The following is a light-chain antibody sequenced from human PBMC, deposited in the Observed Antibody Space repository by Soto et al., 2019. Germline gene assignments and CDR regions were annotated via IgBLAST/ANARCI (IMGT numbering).Light chain of an antibody. Sequence: QSALTQPPSASGSPGQSVTISCTGTSSDVGFYNYVSWYQHHPDKAPQLMIYEVNKRPSGVPDRFSGSKSGNTASLTVSGLQTDDEADYYCTSYAGYNNPVVFGGGTKLTVL. CDR2: EVN. CDR3: TSYAGYNNPVV. V-gene: IGLV2-8*01. CDR1: SSDVGFYNY. J-gene: IGLJ3*02.